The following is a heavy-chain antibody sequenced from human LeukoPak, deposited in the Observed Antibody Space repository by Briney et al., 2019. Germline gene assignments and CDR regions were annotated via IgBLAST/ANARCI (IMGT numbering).Heavy chain of an antibody. CDR2: IYPGDSDT. CDR1: GYRFTTYW. J-gene: IGHJ4*02. CDR3: ASTADSGWYV. Sequence: GESQKISCKSSGYRFTTYWIGWVRQKPGKGLEWMGIIYPGDSDTRYSPSFQGQVTISADKSISTAYLQWSSLKASDTAMYYCASTADSGWYVWGQGTLVTVSS. D-gene: IGHD6-19*01. V-gene: IGHV5-51*01.